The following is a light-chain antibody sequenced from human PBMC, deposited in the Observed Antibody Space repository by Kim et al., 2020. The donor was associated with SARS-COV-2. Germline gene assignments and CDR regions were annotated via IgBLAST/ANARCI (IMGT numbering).Light chain of an antibody. V-gene: IGKV3-20*01. Sequence: SPGERATLSCRAIQSVSSSYLAWYQQKPGQAPRHLIYGASSRATGIPDRFSGSGSGTDFTLTISRLEPEDFAVYYCQQYGSSPQTFGQGTKVDIK. CDR2: GAS. CDR1: QSVSSSY. J-gene: IGKJ1*01. CDR3: QQYGSSPQT.